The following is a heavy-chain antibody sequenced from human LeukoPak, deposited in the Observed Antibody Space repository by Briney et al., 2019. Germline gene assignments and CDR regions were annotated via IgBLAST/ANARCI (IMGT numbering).Heavy chain of an antibody. V-gene: IGHV3-7*01. Sequence: PGGSLRLSCAASGFTFSSYAMHWVRQAPGKGLEWVANIKQDGSEKYYVDSVEGRFTISRDNAKNSLYLQMNSLRAEDTAVYYCARDCSGGSCYWGQGTLVTVSS. CDR3: ARDCSGGSCY. D-gene: IGHD2-15*01. CDR1: GFTFSSYA. CDR2: IKQDGSEK. J-gene: IGHJ4*02.